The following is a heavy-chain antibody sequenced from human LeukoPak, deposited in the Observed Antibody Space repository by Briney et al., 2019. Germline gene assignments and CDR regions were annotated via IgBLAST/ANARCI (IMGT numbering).Heavy chain of an antibody. CDR3: TRDEGATVNTYRFDY. D-gene: IGHD4-11*01. V-gene: IGHV3-7*01. CDR1: GSTFSGHW. J-gene: IGHJ4*02. CDR2: IKEDGSAT. Sequence: PGGSLRLSCTVSGSTFSGHWMSWVRQAPGKGREWVGHIKEDGSATTYVDSVKGRFTISRDNAKNSLYLQMNNLRAEYTAIYYCTRDEGATVNTYRFDYWGQGTLVAVSS.